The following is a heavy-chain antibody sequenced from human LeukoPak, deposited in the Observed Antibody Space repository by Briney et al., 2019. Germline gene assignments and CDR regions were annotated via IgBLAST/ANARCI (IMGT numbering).Heavy chain of an antibody. CDR1: GYTFTSYD. D-gene: IGHD4-17*01. CDR3: ARGRRGYGAYYFDY. CDR2: MNPNSGNT. V-gene: IGHV1-8*01. Sequence: ASVKVSCKASGYTFTSYDINWVRQATGQGLEWMGWMNPNSGNTGYAQKFQGRVTMTRNTSISTAYMELSSLRSEDTAVYYCARGRRGYGAYYFDYWGQGTLVTVSS. J-gene: IGHJ4*02.